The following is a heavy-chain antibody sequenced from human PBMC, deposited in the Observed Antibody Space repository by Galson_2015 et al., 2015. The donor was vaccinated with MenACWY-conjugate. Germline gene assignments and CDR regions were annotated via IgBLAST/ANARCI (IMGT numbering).Heavy chain of an antibody. CDR1: GASIKDTNYF. J-gene: IGHJ4*02. Sequence: ETLSLTCSVSGASIKDTNYFWGWIRQPPGKGLEWIGSLYYSGSTSDNPSLKGRVTISVNTSKNQCSLKLTSVTAADTAVYYCAGSLISRPGTVDYWGQGSPVIVSS. V-gene: IGHV4-39*07. D-gene: IGHD3-16*01. CDR3: AGSLISRPGTVDY. CDR2: LYYSGST.